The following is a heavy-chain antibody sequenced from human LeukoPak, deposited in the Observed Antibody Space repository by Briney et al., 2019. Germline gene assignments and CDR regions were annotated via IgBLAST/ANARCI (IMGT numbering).Heavy chain of an antibody. CDR3: ATTARPCSSTRCYEEDDY. CDR2: ISDTGGGT. CDR1: GFTFSSYA. Sequence: GGSLRLSCAASGFTFSSYAMSWVRQAPGKGLEWVSGISDTGGGTYYADSVKGRFTISRDNSKNTLYLQMNSLRAEDTAVYYCATTARPCSSTRCYEEDDYWGQGTLVTVSS. V-gene: IGHV3-23*01. J-gene: IGHJ4*02. D-gene: IGHD2-2*01.